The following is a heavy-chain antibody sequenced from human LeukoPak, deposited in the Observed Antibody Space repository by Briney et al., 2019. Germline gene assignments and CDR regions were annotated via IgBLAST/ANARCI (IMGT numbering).Heavy chain of an antibody. Sequence: GASVKVSCTASGYTFTNYDLNWVRQATGQGPEWIGWMNPNSGNTGYAQKFQGRVTLTRSTSVSTAYMELRSLTSEDTAIYYCARDYGGNSDWFDPWGQGTLVTVSS. CDR1: GYTFTNYD. D-gene: IGHD4-23*01. J-gene: IGHJ5*02. V-gene: IGHV1-8*01. CDR3: ARDYGGNSDWFDP. CDR2: MNPNSGNT.